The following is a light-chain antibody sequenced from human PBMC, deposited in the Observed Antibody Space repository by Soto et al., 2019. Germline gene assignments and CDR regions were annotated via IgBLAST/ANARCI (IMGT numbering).Light chain of an antibody. Sequence: EIVMTQSPATLSVSPGEDLTLSCRSSQSAPSRIAWYQQKPGQAPSLLIYGASTRATGVPDRFSGTGSGTEFTLTISSLKSEDYAVYYCQQYKSWPPITFGQGTRLEIK. CDR1: QSAPSR. V-gene: IGKV3-15*01. CDR3: QQYKSWPPIT. J-gene: IGKJ5*01. CDR2: GAS.